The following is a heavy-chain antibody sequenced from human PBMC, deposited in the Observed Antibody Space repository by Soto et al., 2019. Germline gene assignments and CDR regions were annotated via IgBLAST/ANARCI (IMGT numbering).Heavy chain of an antibody. V-gene: IGHV3-7*05. CDR3: AKDMRPDGVWDIDF. CDR1: ECRFGKDC. Sequence: LSAARGSYECRFGKDCMSLWRQAQGKGLEWVADIKQGGGQTYYVDSVKGRFTISRDNSRNTLYLQMNSLRAEDTAIYYCAKDMRPDGVWDIDFWGQGTLVTVSS. D-gene: IGHD4-17*01. J-gene: IGHJ4*02. CDR2: IKQGGGQT.